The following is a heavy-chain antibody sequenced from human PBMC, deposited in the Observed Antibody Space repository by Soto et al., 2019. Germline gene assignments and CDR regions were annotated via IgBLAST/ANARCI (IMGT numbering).Heavy chain of an antibody. J-gene: IGHJ4*02. D-gene: IGHD2-2*01. CDR1: GFTFSTYI. CDR2: ISSSSTYI. Sequence: EVQLVESGGGLVKPGGSLRLSCAASGFTFSTYIMNWVRQAPGKGLEWISSISSSSTYIYYADSVKGRFTISSDNATNALYLQMNSLRAEDTAVYYCARGGDCSSTSCPLLPIDYWGQGTLVTVSS. CDR3: ARGGDCSSTSCPLLPIDY. V-gene: IGHV3-21*01.